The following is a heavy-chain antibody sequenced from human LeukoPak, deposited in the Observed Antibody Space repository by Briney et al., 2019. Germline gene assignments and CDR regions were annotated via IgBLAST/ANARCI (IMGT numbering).Heavy chain of an antibody. J-gene: IGHJ4*02. Sequence: GGSLRLSCAASGFTLTSYWMISVRQAPGKGQERVANINQVGSEKYYVDSGKGRFTIYRDNTKNSLFLQMNSLRAEDTAVYYCARDHSEPGVFFDSWGQGTLVTVPS. CDR2: INQVGSEK. V-gene: IGHV3-7*05. D-gene: IGHD1-14*01. CDR1: GFTLTSYW. CDR3: ARDHSEPGVFFDS.